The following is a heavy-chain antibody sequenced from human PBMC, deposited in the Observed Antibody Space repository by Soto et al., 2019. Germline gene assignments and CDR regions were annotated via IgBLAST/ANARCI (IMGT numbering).Heavy chain of an antibody. D-gene: IGHD6-19*01. Sequence: QLVESGGGVVQPGRSLTLSCAASGFTFRTYGMHWVRQAPGKGLEWVAVIWFDGSNKYYADSVKGRFTISRDNSKKTLSLQMNSLRAEDTAVYYCAKAHLGGWDHYYYYYGMDVWGQGTTVTVSS. CDR1: GFTFRTYG. CDR3: AKAHLGGWDHYYYYYGMDV. CDR2: IWFDGSNK. V-gene: IGHV3-33*06. J-gene: IGHJ6*02.